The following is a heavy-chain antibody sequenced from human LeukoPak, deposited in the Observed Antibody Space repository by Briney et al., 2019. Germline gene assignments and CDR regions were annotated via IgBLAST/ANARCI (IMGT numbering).Heavy chain of an antibody. CDR2: IFYGGST. J-gene: IGHJ6*02. Sequence: SETLSLTCTVSGGSVSSYYRSWIRQLPGKGLEWIGFIFYGGSTNYNPSLKSRVTISEDTSKNQFSLKLSSVTAADTAVYYCARGGFRDYYFAMDVWGQGTTVTVSS. CDR3: ARGGFRDYYFAMDV. V-gene: IGHV4-59*02. D-gene: IGHD3-10*01. CDR1: GGSVSSYY.